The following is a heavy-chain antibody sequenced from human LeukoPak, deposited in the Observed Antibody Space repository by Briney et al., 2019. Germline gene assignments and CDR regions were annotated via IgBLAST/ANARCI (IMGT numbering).Heavy chain of an antibody. CDR2: INHSGST. V-gene: IGHV4-34*01. D-gene: IGHD3-3*01. CDR1: GGSISSYY. J-gene: IGHJ3*02. Sequence: SETLPLTCTVSGGSISSYYWSWIRQPPGKGLEWIGEINHSGSTNYNPSLKSRVTISVDTSKNQFSLKLSSVTAADTAVYYCARGRHVLRFLEWLLSRENAFDIWGQGTMVTVPS. CDR3: ARGRHVLRFLEWLLSRENAFDI.